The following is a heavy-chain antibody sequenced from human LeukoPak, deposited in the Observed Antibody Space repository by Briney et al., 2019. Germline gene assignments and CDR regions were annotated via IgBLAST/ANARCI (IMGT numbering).Heavy chain of an antibody. Sequence: GASVKVSCKASGYTFTGYYIHWVRQAPGQGLEWMGWINPNSGGTNYAQKFQGRVTMTRDTSISTAYMELSRLRSDDTAVYYCASYYDSSGYPFRLDAFDIWGQGTMVTVSS. V-gene: IGHV1-2*02. CDR1: GYTFTGYY. CDR3: ASYYDSSGYPFRLDAFDI. CDR2: INPNSGGT. D-gene: IGHD3-22*01. J-gene: IGHJ3*02.